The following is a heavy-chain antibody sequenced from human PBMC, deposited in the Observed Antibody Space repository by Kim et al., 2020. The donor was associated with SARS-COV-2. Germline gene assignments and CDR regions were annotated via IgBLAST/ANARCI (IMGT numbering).Heavy chain of an antibody. Sequence: SETLSLTCTVSGGSISSSSYYWGWIRQPPGKGLEWIGSIYYSGSTYYNPSLKSRVTISVDTSKNQFSLKLSSVTAADTAVYYCARHYRQRPAAILSWFDPWGQGTLVTVSS. J-gene: IGHJ5*02. CDR3: ARHYRQRPAAILSWFDP. V-gene: IGHV4-39*01. D-gene: IGHD2-2*01. CDR2: IYYSGST. CDR1: GGSISSSSYY.